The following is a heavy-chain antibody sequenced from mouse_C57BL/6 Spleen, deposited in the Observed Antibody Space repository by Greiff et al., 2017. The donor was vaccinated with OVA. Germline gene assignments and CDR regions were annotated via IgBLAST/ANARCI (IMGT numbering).Heavy chain of an antibody. CDR1: GYTFTSYW. J-gene: IGHJ3*01. CDR2: IDPSDSYT. D-gene: IGHD2-4*01. V-gene: IGHV1-69*01. CDR3: AGGGLRRGFAY. Sequence: QVQLQQPGAELVMPGASVKLSCKASGYTFTSYWMHWVKQRPGQGLEWIGEIDPSDSYTNYNQKFKGKSTLTVDKSSSTAYMQLSSLTSEDSAVYYCAGGGLRRGFAYWGQGTLVTVSA.